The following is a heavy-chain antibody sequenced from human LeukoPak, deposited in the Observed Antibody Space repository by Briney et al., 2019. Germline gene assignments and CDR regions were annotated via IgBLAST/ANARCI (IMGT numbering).Heavy chain of an antibody. J-gene: IGHJ4*02. CDR1: GFTFSAYA. CDR2: ISSNGGSS. CDR3: VKITSVTGGDC. V-gene: IGHV3-64D*09. D-gene: IGHD1-1*01. Sequence: GGLLRLPCSASGFTFSAYAMYWVRQAPGKGLEYVSGISSNGGSSFYADSVKGRFTISRDNSKNTLYLQMSSLRAEDTAVYYCVKITSVTGGDCWGQGTRLTVSS.